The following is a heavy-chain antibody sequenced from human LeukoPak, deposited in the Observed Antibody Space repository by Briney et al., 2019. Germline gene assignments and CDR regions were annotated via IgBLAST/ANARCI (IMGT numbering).Heavy chain of an antibody. CDR2: IIPIFGTA. D-gene: IGHD2-15*01. Sequence: ASVKVSCKASGGTFISYAISWVRQAPGQGLEWMGGIIPIFGTANYAQKSQGRVTITADESTSTAYMELSSLRSEDTAVYYCARDRLLLSGYFDYWGQGTLVTVSS. V-gene: IGHV1-69*13. CDR1: GGTFISYA. J-gene: IGHJ4*02. CDR3: ARDRLLLSGYFDY.